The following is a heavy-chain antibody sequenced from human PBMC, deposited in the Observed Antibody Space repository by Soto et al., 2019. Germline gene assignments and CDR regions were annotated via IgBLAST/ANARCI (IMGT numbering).Heavy chain of an antibody. V-gene: IGHV3-23*01. D-gene: IGHD2-2*01. CDR1: GFTFRSYA. CDR2: ISGSGGST. CDR3: AKDPGDCSCIICYPRYCMHV. J-gene: IGHJ6*02. Sequence: RRLSCAASGFTFRSYAMSWVRQAPGKGLEWVSAISGSGGSTYYADSVKGRFTISRDNSKNTLYLQMNSLRAEDTAVYYCAKDPGDCSCIICYPRYCMHVWGPGTTVTVSS.